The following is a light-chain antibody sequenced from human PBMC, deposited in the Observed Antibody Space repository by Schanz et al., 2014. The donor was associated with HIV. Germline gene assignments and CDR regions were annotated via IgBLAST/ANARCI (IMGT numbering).Light chain of an antibody. CDR1: SSNIGAGYD. CDR2: GNS. J-gene: IGLJ2*01. Sequence: QSVLTQPPSVSGAPGQRVTISCTGSSSNIGAGYDLHWSQQLPGTAPKLLIYGNSNRPSGVPDRFSGSKSGTSVSLAITGLQAEDEADYYCQSYDKSLSVVVFGGGTKLTVL. V-gene: IGLV1-40*01. CDR3: QSYDKSLSVVV.